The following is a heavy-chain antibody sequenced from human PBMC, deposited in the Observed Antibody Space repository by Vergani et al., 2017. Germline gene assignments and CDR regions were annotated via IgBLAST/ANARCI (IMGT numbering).Heavy chain of an antibody. CDR2: ISSSSSTI. V-gene: IGHV3-48*01. D-gene: IGHD1-7*01. CDR3: ASPGPAPYEWNWYYYYYMDV. CDR1: GFTFSSYS. J-gene: IGHJ6*03. Sequence: EVQLVESGGGLVQPGGSLRLSCAASGFTFSSYSMNWVRQAPGKGLEWVSYISSSSSTIYYADSVKGRFTISRDNAKNSLYLQMNSLRAEDTAVYYCASPGPAPYEWNWYYYYYMDVWGKGTTVTVSS.